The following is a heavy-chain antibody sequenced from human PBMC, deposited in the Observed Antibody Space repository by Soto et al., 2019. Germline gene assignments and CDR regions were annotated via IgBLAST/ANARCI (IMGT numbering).Heavy chain of an antibody. D-gene: IGHD1-1*01. J-gene: IGHJ4*02. V-gene: IGHV3-30-3*01. CDR1: GFTSSSYA. CDR2: ISYEGSNK. CDR3: AGEGKHDGFDS. Sequence: GGSLRLSCAASGFTSSSYAMHWVRQARGKGLEWVAVISYEGSNKYYADSVKGRFIISRDNSKSTLYLQMNSLRTEDTAVYYCAGEGKHDGFDSWGQEPLVTVSS.